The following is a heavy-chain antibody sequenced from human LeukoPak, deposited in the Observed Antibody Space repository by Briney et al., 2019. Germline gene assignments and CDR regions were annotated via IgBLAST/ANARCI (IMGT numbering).Heavy chain of an antibody. D-gene: IGHD5-24*01. CDR1: GFTFTWYG. J-gene: IGHJ5*02. Sequence: GGSLRLSCAASGFTFTWYGIHWVRQAPGKGLEWVSSISSSSSYIYYADSVKGRFTISRDNAKNSLYLQMNSLRAEDTAVYYCARDGGRDGYNYNWFDPWGQGTLVTVSS. CDR3: ARDGGRDGYNYNWFDP. CDR2: ISSSSSYI. V-gene: IGHV3-21*01.